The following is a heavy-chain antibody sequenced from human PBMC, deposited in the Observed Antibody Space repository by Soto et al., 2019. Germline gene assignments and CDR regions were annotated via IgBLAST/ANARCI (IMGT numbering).Heavy chain of an antibody. V-gene: IGHV4-39*01. D-gene: IGHD6-19*01. CDR3: ARPTADTNAAVAGPGNYFDY. CDR2: IYYSGST. CDR1: GGSISSSSYY. J-gene: IGHJ4*02. Sequence: SETLSLTCTVSGGSISSSSYYWGWIRQPPGKGLEWIGSIYYSGSTYYNPSLKSRVTISVDTSKNQFSLKLSSVTAADTAVYYCARPTADTNAAVAGPGNYFDYWGQGTLVTVSS.